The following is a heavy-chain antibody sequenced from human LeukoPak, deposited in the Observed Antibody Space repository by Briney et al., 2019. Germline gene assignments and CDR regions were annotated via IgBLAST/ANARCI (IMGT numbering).Heavy chain of an antibody. Sequence: PGGSLRLSCATSGFSFSDYPMNWVRQAPGKGLEWVSNIRTSSEGANLAFYADSVKGRVTFSRDDAKNTLYLHMHSLRDDDTAVYYCATDQRYAFDYWGQVILVTVSS. CDR2: IRTSSEGANLA. CDR3: ATDQRYAFDY. V-gene: IGHV3-48*02. CDR1: GFSFSDYP. J-gene: IGHJ4*02. D-gene: IGHD3-9*01.